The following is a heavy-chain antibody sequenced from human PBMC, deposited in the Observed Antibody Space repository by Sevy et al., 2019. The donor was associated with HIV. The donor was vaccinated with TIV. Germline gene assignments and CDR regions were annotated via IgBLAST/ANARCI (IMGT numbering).Heavy chain of an antibody. D-gene: IGHD2-2*01. Sequence: GGSLRLSCAASGFTFSSYAMSWVRQAPGKGLEWVSAISGSGGSTYYADSVKGRFTISRDNSKNTLYLQMNSLRAEDTAVSYWAQVHDIVVVPTATPAGWFAPWGQGTLVTVSS. J-gene: IGHJ5*02. CDR1: GFTFSSYA. CDR2: ISGSGGST. V-gene: IGHV3-23*01. CDR3: AQVHDIVVVPTATPAGWFAP.